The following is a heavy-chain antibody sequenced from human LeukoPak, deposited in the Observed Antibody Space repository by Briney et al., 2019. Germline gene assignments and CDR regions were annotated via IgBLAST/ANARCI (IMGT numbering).Heavy chain of an antibody. CDR2: IEQDGSQK. Sequence: PGGSLRLSCAASGFTFSSYWLSWVRQAPGKGLEWVASIEQDGSQKYYVDSVRGRFTISRDNAKNSVYLQTNSLRVEDTAVYYCARNSGSNPFDYWGQGTLVTVSP. CDR1: GFTFSSYW. D-gene: IGHD1-26*01. J-gene: IGHJ4*02. V-gene: IGHV3-7*01. CDR3: ARNSGSNPFDY.